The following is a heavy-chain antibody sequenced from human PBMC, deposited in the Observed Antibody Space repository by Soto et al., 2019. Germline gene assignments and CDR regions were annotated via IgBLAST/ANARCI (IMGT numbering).Heavy chain of an antibody. J-gene: IGHJ4*02. CDR2: ISGSGGST. CDR1: GFTFSSYA. CDR3: AKDLRFLEWLLFGFDY. D-gene: IGHD3-3*01. Sequence: LRLSCAASGFTFSSYAMSWVRQAPGKGLEWVSAISGSGGSTYYADSVKGRFTISRDNSKNTLYLQMNSLRAEDTAVYYCAKDLRFLEWLLFGFDYWGQGTLVTVSS. V-gene: IGHV3-23*01.